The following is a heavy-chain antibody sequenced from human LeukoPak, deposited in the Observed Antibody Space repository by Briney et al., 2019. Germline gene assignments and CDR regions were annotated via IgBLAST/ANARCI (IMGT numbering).Heavy chain of an antibody. CDR2: ITGDGGST. CDR1: GFTFDDYA. Sequence: PGGSLRLSCAASGFTFDDYAMHWVRQPPGKGLEWVSLITGDGGSTCHADSVKGRFTISRDNSKNSLYLQMNNLRTEDTSLYYCAKSRNYGSGSYLDYWGPGTLVTVSS. V-gene: IGHV3-43*02. J-gene: IGHJ4*02. CDR3: AKSRNYGSGSYLDY. D-gene: IGHD3-10*01.